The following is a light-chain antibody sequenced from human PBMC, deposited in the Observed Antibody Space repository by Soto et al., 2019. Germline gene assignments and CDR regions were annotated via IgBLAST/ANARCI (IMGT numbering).Light chain of an antibody. CDR2: DVT. V-gene: IGLV2-14*01. CDR3: SSYTGSGTVV. J-gene: IGLJ2*01. CDR1: SSDVGGYNY. Sequence: QSALTQPASVSGSPGQSITICCTGTSSDVGGYNYVSWYQQHPGKAPKLMIYDVTNRPSGVSNRFSGSKSGNTASLTISGLQAEDEADYYCSSYTGSGTVVFGGGTQLTVL.